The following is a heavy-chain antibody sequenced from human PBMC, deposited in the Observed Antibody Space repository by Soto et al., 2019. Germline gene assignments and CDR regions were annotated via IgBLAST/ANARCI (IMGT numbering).Heavy chain of an antibody. CDR3: ARVDDYVINWFDP. V-gene: IGHV3-21*01. Sequence: GGSLRLSCAASGFTFSSYSMNWVRQAPGKGLEWVSSISSSSSYIYYADSVKGRFTISRDNAKNSLYLQMNSLRAEDTAVYYCARVDDYVINWFDPWGQGTLVTVSS. D-gene: IGHD4-17*01. CDR2: ISSSSSYI. CDR1: GFTFSSYS. J-gene: IGHJ5*02.